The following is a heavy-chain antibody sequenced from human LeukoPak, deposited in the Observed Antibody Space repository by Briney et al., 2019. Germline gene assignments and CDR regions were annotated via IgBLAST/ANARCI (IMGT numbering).Heavy chain of an antibody. CDR2: IRYDGSNK. CDR3: APARVWRDSSGNIGELGY. D-gene: IGHD3-22*01. V-gene: IGHV3-30*02. J-gene: IGHJ4*02. Sequence: GGSLRLSCATSGFIFSNYWMSWVRQAPGKGLEWVAFIRYDGSNKYYADSVKGRFTISRDNSKNTMYLQMNSLRAEDTAVYYCAPARVWRDSSGNIGELGYWGQGTLVTVSS. CDR1: GFIFSNYW.